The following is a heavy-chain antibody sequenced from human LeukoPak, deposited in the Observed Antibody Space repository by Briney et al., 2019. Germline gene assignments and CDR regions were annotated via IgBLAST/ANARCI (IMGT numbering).Heavy chain of an antibody. V-gene: IGHV3-48*03. CDR1: GFTSNNYA. J-gene: IGHJ5*02. CDR3: ARGLIWFDP. CDR2: ICSSGGTI. Sequence: GGSLRLSCGASGFTSNNYAMSWVRQAPGKGVEWVSYICSSGGTIYYADSVKGRFTIPRENSKKSLNLQINALVAKDQVGYYVARGLIWFDPWGQGTLVTVSS.